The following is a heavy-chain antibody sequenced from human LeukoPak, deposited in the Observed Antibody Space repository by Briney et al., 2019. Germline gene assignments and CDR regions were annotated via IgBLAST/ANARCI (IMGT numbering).Heavy chain of an antibody. CDR3: ARDGPQWLPLDF. J-gene: IGHJ4*02. CDR1: EYTFTGYY. D-gene: IGHD5-12*01. V-gene: IGHV1-2*02. CDR2: INPKSGDI. Sequence: ASVKVSCKASEYTFTGYYIHWVRQAPGQGLEWMGWINPKSGDINYAQKFQGRVTMTRDTSISTAYMELSSLRSDDTAVYYCARDGPQWLPLDFWGQGTLVTVSS.